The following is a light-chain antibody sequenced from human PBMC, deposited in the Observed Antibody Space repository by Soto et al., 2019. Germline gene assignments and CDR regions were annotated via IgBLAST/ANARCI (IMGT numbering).Light chain of an antibody. CDR2: GAS. CDR3: QQDYTRFT. CDR1: QSVSSSY. V-gene: IGKV3D-7*01. J-gene: IGKJ3*01. Sequence: PGERFTLSCRASQSVSSSYLTWYQQKPGQAPRLLIYGASTRATSIPARFSGRGSGTDFTLTISSLQPEDFAVYYCQQDYTRFTFGPGTKVDIK.